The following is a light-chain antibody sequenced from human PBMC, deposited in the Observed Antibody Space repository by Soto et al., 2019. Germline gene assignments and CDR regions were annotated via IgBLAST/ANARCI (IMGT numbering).Light chain of an antibody. Sequence: EVVLTQSPATLSLSPGDRAAVSCKSSQSVHTFLAWYQQKPGQAPRLLIYGASNRAAGIPARFSGSGSGTDFTLTISSLEPEDFAVYYCQQRSNWPPITFGQGTRLEIK. CDR3: QQRSNWPPIT. V-gene: IGKV3-11*01. CDR1: QSVHTF. J-gene: IGKJ5*01. CDR2: GAS.